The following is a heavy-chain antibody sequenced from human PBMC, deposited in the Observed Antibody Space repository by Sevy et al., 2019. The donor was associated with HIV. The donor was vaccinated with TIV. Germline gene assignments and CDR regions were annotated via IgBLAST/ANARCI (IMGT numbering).Heavy chain of an antibody. V-gene: IGHV3-23*01. D-gene: IGHD6-13*01. J-gene: IGHJ4*02. CDR1: GFTFSSYA. CDR2: ISGSGGST. Sequence: GGSLRLSCAASGFTFSSYAMSWVRQAPGKGLEWVSAISGSGGSTYYADSVKGRFTISRDNSKNTLYLQMNSLRAEDTAVYYCAKAPLYSSSGDWFCFDYWGQGTLVTVS. CDR3: AKAPLYSSSGDWFCFDY.